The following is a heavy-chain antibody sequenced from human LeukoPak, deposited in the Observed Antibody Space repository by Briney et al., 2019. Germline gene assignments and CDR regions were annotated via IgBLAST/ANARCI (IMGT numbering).Heavy chain of an antibody. V-gene: IGHV6-1*01. CDR3: ARGAVYTSSWQFDC. D-gene: IGHD6-13*01. J-gene: IGHJ4*02. CDR2: TYYRSKWYN. CDR1: GDSVSSNSAA. Sequence: SQILSLTCAISGDSVSSNSAAWNWIRQSPSRGLEWLGRTYYRSKWYNDYAVSVKSRITINPDTSKNQFSLQLNSVTPEDTAVYYCARGAVYTSSWQFDCWGQGTLVTVSS.